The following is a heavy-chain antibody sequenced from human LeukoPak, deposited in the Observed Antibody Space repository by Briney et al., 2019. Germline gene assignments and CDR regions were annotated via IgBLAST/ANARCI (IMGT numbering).Heavy chain of an antibody. CDR1: GFSFSDYY. V-gene: IGHV3-11*04. J-gene: IGHJ4*02. CDR3: ARSPAANTPFDYYLDT. D-gene: IGHD2-2*01. CDR2: ISSRGTTI. Sequence: PGGSLRLSCAASGFSFSDYYVSWIRQAPGKGLECVSYISSRGTTIYYADSVKGRFTISRDNAKNSLYLQMSSLRAEDTAVYYCARSPAANTPFDYYLDTWGQGTLVAVSS.